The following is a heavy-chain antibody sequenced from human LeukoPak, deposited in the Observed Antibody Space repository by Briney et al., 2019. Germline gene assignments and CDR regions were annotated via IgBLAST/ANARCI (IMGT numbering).Heavy chain of an antibody. CDR1: GFTFSNYA. D-gene: IGHD6-19*01. Sequence: GGSLRLSCAASGFTFSNYAMNWVRQAPGKGLEWVSAISGSGGSTYYADSVKGRFTISRDNSKNTLYLQMNSLRAEDTAVYYCAKLAGFSSGRSDYWGQGTLVTVSS. V-gene: IGHV3-23*01. CDR3: AKLAGFSSGRSDY. J-gene: IGHJ4*02. CDR2: ISGSGGST.